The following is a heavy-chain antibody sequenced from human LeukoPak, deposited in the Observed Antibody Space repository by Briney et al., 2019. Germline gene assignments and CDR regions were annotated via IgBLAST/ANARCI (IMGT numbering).Heavy chain of an antibody. V-gene: IGHV3-30*18. CDR1: GFTFTIYS. J-gene: IGHJ1*01. D-gene: IGHD3-22*01. Sequence: GGSLRLSCAASGFTFTIYSMHWVRQAPGKGLEWVAVISYDGSNKYYADSVKGRFTISRDNSKNTLYLQMNSLRAEDTAVYYCAKDFGSHYYDSSGYYQYFQHWGQGTLVTVSS. CDR2: ISYDGSNK. CDR3: AKDFGSHYYDSSGYYQYFQH.